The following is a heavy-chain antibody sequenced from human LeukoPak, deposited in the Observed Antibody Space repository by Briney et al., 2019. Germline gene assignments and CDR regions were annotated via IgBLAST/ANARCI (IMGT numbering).Heavy chain of an antibody. CDR2: ISYDGSSK. CDR1: GFTFSSYG. Sequence: GGSLRLSCAASGFTFSSYGMHWVRQAPGKGLEWVAVISYDGSSKYYADSVKGRFTISRDNSKNTLYLQMNSLRAEDTAVYYCAKGGYYDWGQGTLVTVSS. CDR3: AKGGYYD. V-gene: IGHV3-30*18. D-gene: IGHD3-10*01. J-gene: IGHJ4*02.